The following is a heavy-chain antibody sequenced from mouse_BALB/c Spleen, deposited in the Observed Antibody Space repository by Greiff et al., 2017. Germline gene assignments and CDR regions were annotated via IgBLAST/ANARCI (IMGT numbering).Heavy chain of an antibody. J-gene: IGHJ3*01. D-gene: IGHD2-2*01. CDR1: GFTFSSFG. CDR3: ARGGYAWFAY. Sequence: VQLKQSGGGLVQPGGSRKLSCAASGFTFSSFGMHWVRQAPEKGLEWVAYISSGSSTIYYADTVKGRFTISRDNPKNTLFLQMTSLRSEDTAMYYCARGGYAWFAYWGQGTLVTVSA. CDR2: ISSGSSTI. V-gene: IGHV5-17*02.